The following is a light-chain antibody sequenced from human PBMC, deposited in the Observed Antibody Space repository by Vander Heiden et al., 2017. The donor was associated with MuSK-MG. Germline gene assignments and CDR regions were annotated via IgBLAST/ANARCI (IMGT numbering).Light chain of an antibody. CDR2: STS. V-gene: IGKV3-20*01. CDR1: QSVRSSQ. Sequence: EIVLTQSPGTLSLSPGERATLSCRASQSVRSSQLAWYQQKPGQAPRLVTYSTSSRATDFPDRFSGSGSGRDFTLTINRLEPEDFAVYYCQQDGSTPLTFGGGTTVELK. CDR3: QQDGSTPLT. J-gene: IGKJ4*01.